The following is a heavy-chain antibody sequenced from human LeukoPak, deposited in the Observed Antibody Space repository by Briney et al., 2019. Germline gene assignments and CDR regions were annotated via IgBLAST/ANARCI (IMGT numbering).Heavy chain of an antibody. D-gene: IGHD1-26*01. CDR1: GFTFSNFW. CDR3: VRDPGRSSNY. CDR2: IKGDGSEK. J-gene: IGHJ4*02. V-gene: IGHV3-7*01. Sequence: GGSLRLSCAASGFTFSNFWMSWVRQAPGKGLEWVANIKGDGSEKYHLDSVKGRFSISRDNAKNSLYLQMNSLRDDDTAVYYCVRDPGRSSNYWGQGTLVTVSS.